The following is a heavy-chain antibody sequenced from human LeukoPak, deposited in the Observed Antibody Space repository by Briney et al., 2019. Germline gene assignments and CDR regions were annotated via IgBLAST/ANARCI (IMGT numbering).Heavy chain of an antibody. V-gene: IGHV3-48*01. CDR3: ARELAY. CDR2: ISSDSGAI. J-gene: IGHJ4*02. Sequence: PGGSLRLSCAASGFTFSSYTMNWVRQAPGKGLEWVSYISSDSGAIYYADSVKGRFTISRDNAQKSLYLQMNSLRAEDTAVYYCARELAYWGQVAMVTVSS. CDR1: GFTFSSYT.